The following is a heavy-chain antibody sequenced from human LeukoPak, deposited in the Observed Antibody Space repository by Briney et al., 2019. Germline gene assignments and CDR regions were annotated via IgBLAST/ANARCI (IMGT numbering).Heavy chain of an antibody. Sequence: ASVKDSCKASGYTFTSYGISWVRQAPGQGLEWMGWISAYNGNTNYAQKLQGRVTMTTDTSTSTAYMELRSLRSDDTAVYYCARDLGWSYYDFWSGYPSYGMDVWGQGTTVTVSS. D-gene: IGHD3-3*01. V-gene: IGHV1-18*01. J-gene: IGHJ6*02. CDR3: ARDLGWSYYDFWSGYPSYGMDV. CDR1: GYTFTSYG. CDR2: ISAYNGNT.